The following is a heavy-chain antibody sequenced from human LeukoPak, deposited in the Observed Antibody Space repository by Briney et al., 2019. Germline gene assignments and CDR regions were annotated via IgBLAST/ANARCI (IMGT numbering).Heavy chain of an antibody. V-gene: IGHV3-21*01. CDR2: ISSSSSYI. J-gene: IGHJ4*02. CDR3: ARDGYYYGSGSYL. Sequence: PGGSLRLSCAASGFTFSSYSMNWVSQAPGKGLEWVSSISSSSSYIYYADSVKGRFTISRDNAKNSLYLQMNSLRAEDTAVYYCARDGYYYGSGSYLWGQGTLVTVSS. D-gene: IGHD3-10*01. CDR1: GFTFSSYS.